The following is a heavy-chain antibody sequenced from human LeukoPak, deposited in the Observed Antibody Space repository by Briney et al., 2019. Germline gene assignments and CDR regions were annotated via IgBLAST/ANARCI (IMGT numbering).Heavy chain of an antibody. CDR3: ARVSLLAAATDY. J-gene: IGHJ4*02. CDR1: GGSFSSSNW. Sequence: SEPLSLTCAVYGGSFSSSNWWSWVRPPPGKGLEWIGEIYHSGSTNYNPSLKSRVTISVDKSKNQLSLKLSSVTAADTAVYYCARVSLLAAATDYWGQGTLVTVSS. CDR2: IYHSGST. V-gene: IGHV4-4*02. D-gene: IGHD6-13*01.